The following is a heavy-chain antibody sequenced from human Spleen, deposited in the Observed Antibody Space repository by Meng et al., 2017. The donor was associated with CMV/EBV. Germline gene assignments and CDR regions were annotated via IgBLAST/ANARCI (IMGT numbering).Heavy chain of an antibody. J-gene: IGHJ4*02. CDR1: GFTFSDYY. CDR2: ISSSGSTI. D-gene: IGHD3-3*01. Sequence: GESLKISCAASGFTFSDYYMSWIRQAPGKGLEWVSYISSSGSTIYYADSVKGRFTISRDNAKNSLYLQMNSLRAEDTAVYYCATAARFGFWSGYLDYWGQGTLVTVSS. CDR3: ATAARFGFWSGYLDY. V-gene: IGHV3-11*01.